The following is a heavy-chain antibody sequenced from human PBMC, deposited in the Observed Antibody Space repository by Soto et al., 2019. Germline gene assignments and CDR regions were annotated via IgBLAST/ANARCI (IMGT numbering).Heavy chain of an antibody. CDR1: GGTFRNYP. Sequence: QVQLVQSGAEVKKPGSSVKVSCKASGGTFRNYPFSWVRQAPGQGLEWMGGIIPIVGIPNYAQKFQGRVTITADESTKTVHMELSSLRSEDTAVYYCARVLEFRDGYISHFDFWGQGTLVTVSS. V-gene: IGHV1-69*01. CDR3: ARVLEFRDGYISHFDF. CDR2: IIPIVGIP. D-gene: IGHD1-1*01. J-gene: IGHJ4*02.